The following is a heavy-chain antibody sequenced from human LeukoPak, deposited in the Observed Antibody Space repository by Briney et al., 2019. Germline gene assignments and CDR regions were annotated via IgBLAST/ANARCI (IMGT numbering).Heavy chain of an antibody. J-gene: IGHJ4*02. D-gene: IGHD2-15*01. Sequence: PGGSRRLSCVGSGFTFSDAWMSWVRQAPGKGLEWVGRIKSKSDGGTIDYAAPVKGRFTISRDDSRNTLYLQMNSLKTEDTAVYYCTTRRQDGWWGQGTLVTVS. CDR1: GFTFSDAW. CDR3: TTRRQDGW. CDR2: IKSKSDGGTI. V-gene: IGHV3-15*01.